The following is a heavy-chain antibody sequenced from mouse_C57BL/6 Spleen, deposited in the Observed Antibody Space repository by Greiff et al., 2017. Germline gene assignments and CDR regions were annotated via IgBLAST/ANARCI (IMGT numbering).Heavy chain of an antibody. CDR1: GFTFSDYG. CDR3: ARGSLGPGYFDY. Sequence: EVNVVESGGGLVKPGGSLKLSCAASGFTFSDYGMHWVRQAPEKGLEWVAYISSGSSTIYYADTVKGRFTISRDNAKNTLFLQMTSLRSEDTAMYYCARGSLGPGYFDYWGQGTTLTVSS. J-gene: IGHJ2*01. CDR2: ISSGSSTI. V-gene: IGHV5-17*01. D-gene: IGHD4-1*01.